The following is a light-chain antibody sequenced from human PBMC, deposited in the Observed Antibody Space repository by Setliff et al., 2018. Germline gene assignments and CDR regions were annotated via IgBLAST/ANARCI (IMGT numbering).Light chain of an antibody. CDR3: QQRSDWPGT. CDR1: QSVSGY. Sequence: EIVLTQSPGTLSLSPGERATLSCRASQSVSGYLAWYQQKPGQAPRLLIYDVSQRATGIPARFSGSGSGTDFTLTISYLEPDDFAVYYCQQRSDWPGTFGQGTRLEIK. J-gene: IGKJ5*01. CDR2: DVS. V-gene: IGKV3-11*01.